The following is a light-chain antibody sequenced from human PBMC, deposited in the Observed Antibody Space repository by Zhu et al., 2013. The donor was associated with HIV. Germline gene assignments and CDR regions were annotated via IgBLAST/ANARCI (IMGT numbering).Light chain of an antibody. J-gene: IGKJ2*01. V-gene: IGKV3-20*01. CDR2: GVS. Sequence: EIVLTQSPGTLSLSPGERATLSCRASQSVTSNYLAWYRQKPGQAPRLLLYGVSNRATGIPDRFSGSGSGTDFILTISRLEPKDSAVYYCQYCGTSRTFGQGTKLEIK. CDR3: QYCGTSRT. CDR1: QSVTSNY.